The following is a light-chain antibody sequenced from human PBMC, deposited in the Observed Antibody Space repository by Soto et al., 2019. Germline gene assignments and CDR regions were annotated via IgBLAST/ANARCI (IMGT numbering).Light chain of an antibody. CDR3: MQALQTPLT. CDR2: SGS. V-gene: IGKV2-28*01. CDR1: QSLLHSNGKTC. Sequence: DIVMTQSPLSLPVTPGEPASISCRSSQSLLHSNGKTCLDWYLQKPGLSPQLLIYSGSNRDSGVSDRFSASGSGTDCILKINRVEAEDVGVYYCMQALQTPLTVGGGTKVEIK. J-gene: IGKJ4*01.